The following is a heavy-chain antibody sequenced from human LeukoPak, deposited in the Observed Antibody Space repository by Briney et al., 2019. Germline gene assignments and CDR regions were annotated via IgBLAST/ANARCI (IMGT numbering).Heavy chain of an antibody. J-gene: IGHJ4*02. CDR1: GYTFTSYA. V-gene: IGHV1-3*01. CDR3: ASRRYCSGGSCSLRLYFDY. D-gene: IGHD2-15*01. CDR2: INAGNGNT. Sequence: GASVKVSCKASGYTFTSYAMHWVRQAPGQRLEWMGWINAGNGNTKYSQKFQGRVTITRDTSASTAYMELSSLRSEDTAVYYCASRRYCSGGSCSLRLYFDYWGQGTLVTVSS.